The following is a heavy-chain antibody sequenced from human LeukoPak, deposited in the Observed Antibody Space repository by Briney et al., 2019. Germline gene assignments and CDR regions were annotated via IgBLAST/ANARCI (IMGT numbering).Heavy chain of an antibody. D-gene: IGHD6-19*01. CDR1: GFTFNTYV. CDR3: ARDWGRRYSSGWYGDFDY. Sequence: PGGSLRLSCAVSGFTFNTYVMSWVRQTPGKGLQWVSSVKSGGGTDYADSVKGRFTISRDNSKNTLYLQMNSLRPEDTAVYYCARDWGRRYSSGWYGDFDYWGQGTLVTVSS. V-gene: IGHV3-23*01. J-gene: IGHJ4*02. CDR2: VKSGGGT.